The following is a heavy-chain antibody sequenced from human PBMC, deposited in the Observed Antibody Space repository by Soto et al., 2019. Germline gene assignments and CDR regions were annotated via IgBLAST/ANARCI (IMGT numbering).Heavy chain of an antibody. CDR1: GFTFSYYG. J-gene: IGHJ4*02. Sequence: QVQLVESGGGVVQPGGSLRLSCAASGFTFSYYGFHWVRQAPGKGLEWVAVMHTGGNEKYYVDSVKGRFTVSRDDSRNMAYLEMSGLRAEYTAEYFCARDADTTGHYSHFDLWGRGALVAVS. CDR2: MHTGGNEK. V-gene: IGHV3-33*08. CDR3: ARDADTTGHYSHFDL. D-gene: IGHD3-9*01.